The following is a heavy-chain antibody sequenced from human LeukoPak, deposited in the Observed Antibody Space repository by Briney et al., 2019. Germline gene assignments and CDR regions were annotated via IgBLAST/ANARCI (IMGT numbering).Heavy chain of an antibody. Sequence: SETLSLTCTVSGGSMSSYYWSWIRQPPGKGLEWIGEINHSGSTNYNPSLKSRVTISVDTSKNQFSLKLSSVTAADTAVYYCARRLGYCSSTSCYGYYFDYWGQGTLVTVSS. J-gene: IGHJ4*02. CDR3: ARRLGYCSSTSCYGYYFDY. CDR1: GGSMSSYY. V-gene: IGHV4-34*01. CDR2: INHSGST. D-gene: IGHD2-2*01.